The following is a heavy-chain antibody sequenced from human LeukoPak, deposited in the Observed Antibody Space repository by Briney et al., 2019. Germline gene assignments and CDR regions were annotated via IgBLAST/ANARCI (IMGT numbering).Heavy chain of an antibody. CDR2: ISSGGGST. CDR3: TKDLVGTILGGGLDY. V-gene: IGHV3-23*01. D-gene: IGHD3-10*02. Sequence: GRCLRLSCAASGLTFSSYAMNWVRQAPGKGLEWGSTISSGGGSTNYTDSVKGRFTFSRDNSKNTPYLQMNSLRDEDTGVYYCTKDLVGTILGGGLDYWGQGTLVTVSS. J-gene: IGHJ4*02. CDR1: GLTFSSYA.